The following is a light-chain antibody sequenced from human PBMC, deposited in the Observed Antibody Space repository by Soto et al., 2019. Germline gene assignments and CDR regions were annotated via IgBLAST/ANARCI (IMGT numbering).Light chain of an antibody. J-gene: IGKJ4*01. CDR1: QSIGTW. V-gene: IGKV1-5*01. CDR3: QQYNSFSP. CDR2: DAS. Sequence: DIQMTQSPSTLSASVGDRVTITCRASQSIGTWLAWYQQKPGKAPKVLIYDASTLKSGVPSRFSGSGSGTEFTLTISSLQPDDYATYFCQQYNSFSPFGGGTRVEIK.